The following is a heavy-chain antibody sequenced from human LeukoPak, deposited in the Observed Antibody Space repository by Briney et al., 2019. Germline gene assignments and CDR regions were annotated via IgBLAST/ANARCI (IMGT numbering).Heavy chain of an antibody. CDR1: GYTFRYAW. CDR2: IKNKADDGTT. D-gene: IGHD2-15*01. Sequence: KPGGTLRLSCAASGYTFRYAWMSWVRQAPGKGLEWVGRIKNKADDGTTDYAAPVKGRFTIPRDDSKNTLYLQMDSLKTEDTAVYYCSRHLVVPGAGADYWGQGTLVTVSS. V-gene: IGHV3-15*01. J-gene: IGHJ4*02. CDR3: SRHLVVPGAGADY.